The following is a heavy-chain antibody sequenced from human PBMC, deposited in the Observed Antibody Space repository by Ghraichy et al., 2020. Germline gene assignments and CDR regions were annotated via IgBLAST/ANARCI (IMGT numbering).Heavy chain of an antibody. CDR2: ITSSSRTK. CDR3: ARGSKVVRFFYYDGMDV. J-gene: IGHJ6*02. V-gene: IGHV3-48*02. Sequence: LSLTCVGSGFIFSDYSMNWVRQSPGKGLEWVSYITSSSRTKSYADSVKGRFTISRDNAHNSLDLQMNSLRDEDTAVYYCARGSKVVRFFYYDGMDVWGQGTTVTVSS. CDR1: GFIFSDYS. D-gene: IGHD4-23*01.